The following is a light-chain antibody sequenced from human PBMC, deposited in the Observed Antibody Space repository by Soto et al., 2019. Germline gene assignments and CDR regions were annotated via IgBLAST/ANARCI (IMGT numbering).Light chain of an antibody. CDR1: QSISNY. J-gene: IGKJ4*01. CDR2: ASS. V-gene: IGKV1-39*01. Sequence: DIQMTQSPASLSASVGDRVTITCRARQSISNYLNWYQLKPGKVPKLLIYASSTLKTGVPSRFSGSGSGTDFPLTISSLQPDDSATYYCQQSYSSWATFGGGTKVEIK. CDR3: QQSYSSWAT.